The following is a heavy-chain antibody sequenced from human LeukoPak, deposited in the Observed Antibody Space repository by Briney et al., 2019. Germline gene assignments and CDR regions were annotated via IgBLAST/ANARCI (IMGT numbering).Heavy chain of an antibody. V-gene: IGHV4-59*02. CDR1: GGSVSGYY. D-gene: IGHD6-19*01. CDR3: ARGGSKQWLVDDS. J-gene: IGHJ4*02. Sequence: PSETLSLTCTVSGGSVSGYYWSWIRQPPGKGLEWIGYTHYSGSTNYNPSLKSRVTISVHTSKNQFSLKLSSVTAADTAIYYCARGGSKQWLVDDSWGQGTLVTVSS. CDR2: THYSGST.